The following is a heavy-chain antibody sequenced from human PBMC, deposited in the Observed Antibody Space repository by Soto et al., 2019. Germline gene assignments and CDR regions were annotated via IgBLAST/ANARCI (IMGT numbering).Heavy chain of an antibody. Sequence: QVQLMQSGAEVKKPGSSVKVSCKASGGTFSTSAISWVRQAPGEGLEWVGGIMPIFATPDYAQKFQGRVTISADDSTATAYLEVTSLTTDDTAVYYCARDKDRQQLGGNYYYILDVWGQGTAITVSS. CDR1: GGTFSTSA. CDR2: IMPIFATP. J-gene: IGHJ6*02. CDR3: ARDKDRQQLGGNYYYILDV. D-gene: IGHD3-3*02. V-gene: IGHV1-69*12.